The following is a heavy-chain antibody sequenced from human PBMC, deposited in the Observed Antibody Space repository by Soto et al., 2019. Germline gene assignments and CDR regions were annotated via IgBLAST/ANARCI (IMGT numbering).Heavy chain of an antibody. CDR2: IYYSGST. CDR1: GGSISSYY. J-gene: IGHJ6*03. Sequence: PSETLSLTCTVSGGSISSYYWSWIRQPPGKGLEWIGYIYYSGSTNYNPSLKSRVTISVDTSKNQFSLKLSSVTAADTAVYYCAKDKERVGRWNIGYYYYYMDVWGKGTTVTGSS. D-gene: IGHD1-1*01. CDR3: AKDKERVGRWNIGYYYYYMDV. V-gene: IGHV4-59*01.